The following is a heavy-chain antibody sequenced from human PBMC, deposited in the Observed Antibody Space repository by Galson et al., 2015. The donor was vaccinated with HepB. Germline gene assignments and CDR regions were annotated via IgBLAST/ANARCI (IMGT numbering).Heavy chain of an antibody. D-gene: IGHD5-18*01. J-gene: IGHJ6*02. CDR2: IWYDGSNK. Sequence: SLRLSCAASGFTFSSYGMHWVRQAPGKGLEWVAVIWYDGSNKYYADSVKGRFTISRDNSKNTLYLQMNSLRAEDTAVYYCAREGPSGYSYGYYGMDVWGQGTTVTVSS. V-gene: IGHV3-33*01. CDR1: GFTFSSYG. CDR3: AREGPSGYSYGYYGMDV.